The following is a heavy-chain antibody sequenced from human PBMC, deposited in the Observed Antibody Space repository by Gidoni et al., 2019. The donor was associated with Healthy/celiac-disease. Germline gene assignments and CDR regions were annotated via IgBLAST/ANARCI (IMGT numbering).Heavy chain of an antibody. Sequence: QVQLQQWGAGLLKPSETLSLTCAVYGGSFSGYYWSWIRQPPGKGLECIGEINHSGSTNYNPSLKSRVTISVDTSNNQFSLKLSSVTAADTAVYYCARGRKRGSLPFDYWGQGTLVTVSS. CDR2: INHSGST. CDR3: ARGRKRGSLPFDY. CDR1: GGSFSGYY. J-gene: IGHJ4*02. V-gene: IGHV4-34*01. D-gene: IGHD3-10*01.